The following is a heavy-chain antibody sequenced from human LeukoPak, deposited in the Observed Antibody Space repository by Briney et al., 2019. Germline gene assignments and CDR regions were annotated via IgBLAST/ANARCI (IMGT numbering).Heavy chain of an antibody. Sequence: SETLSLTCTVSVGSISSSSYYWGWIRQPPGKGLECIGSIYYSGSTYYNPSLKSRVTISVDTSKNQFSLKLSSVTAADTSAYYCARDGPRDGYNRYWYFDLWGRGTLVTVSS. D-gene: IGHD5-24*01. CDR2: IYYSGST. CDR1: VGSISSSSYY. J-gene: IGHJ2*01. CDR3: ARDGPRDGYNRYWYFDL. V-gene: IGHV4-39*07.